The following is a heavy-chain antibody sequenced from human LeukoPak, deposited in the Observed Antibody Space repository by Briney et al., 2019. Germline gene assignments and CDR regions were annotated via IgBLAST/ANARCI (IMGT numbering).Heavy chain of an antibody. D-gene: IGHD6-6*01. CDR1: GGTFSSYA. J-gene: IGHJ4*02. V-gene: IGHV1-69*05. CDR2: IIPIFGTA. CDR3: ARTKYGSSSSSFDY. Sequence: GASVKVSCKASGGTFSSYAISWVRQAPGQGLEWMGGIIPIFGTANYAQKFQGRVTITRDTSASTAYMELSSLRSEDTAVYYCARTKYGSSSSSFDYWGQGTLVTVSS.